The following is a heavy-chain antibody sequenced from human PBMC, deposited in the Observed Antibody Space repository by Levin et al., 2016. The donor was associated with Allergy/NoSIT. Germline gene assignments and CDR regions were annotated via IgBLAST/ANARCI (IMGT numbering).Heavy chain of an antibody. V-gene: IGHV3-21*01. D-gene: IGHD5-18*01. CDR2: ISSSSSYI. Sequence: PGKGLEWVSSISSSSSYIYYADSVKGRFTISRDNAKNSLYLQMNSLRAEDTAVYYCARGSGYSYGYLDGMDVWGQGTTVTVSS. CDR3: ARGSGYSYGYLDGMDV. J-gene: IGHJ6*02.